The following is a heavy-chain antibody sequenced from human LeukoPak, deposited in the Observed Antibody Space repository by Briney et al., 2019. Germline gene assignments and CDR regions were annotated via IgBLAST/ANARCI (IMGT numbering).Heavy chain of an antibody. Sequence: AGGSLRLSCAASGFTFSSYGMHWVRQAPGKGLEWVAVISYDGSNKYYADSVKGRFTISRDNSKDTLYLQMNSLRAEDTAVYYCAREIGRAYYDFWSGSRTTAAFDYWGQGTLVTVSS. CDR2: ISYDGSNK. J-gene: IGHJ4*02. CDR3: AREIGRAYYDFWSGSRTTAAFDY. CDR1: GFTFSSYG. V-gene: IGHV3-30*03. D-gene: IGHD3-3*01.